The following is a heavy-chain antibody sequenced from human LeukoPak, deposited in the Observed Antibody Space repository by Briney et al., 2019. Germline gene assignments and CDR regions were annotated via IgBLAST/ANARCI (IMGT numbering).Heavy chain of an antibody. D-gene: IGHD1-26*01. CDR1: GVSISGYY. J-gene: IGHJ6*03. V-gene: IGHV4-4*07. Sequence: SETLSLTCTVSGVSISGYYWSWIRQPAGKGLEWIGRIYISRGTNYNPSLTSRVIMSVDTSKNQFSLQLTSVTAADTAVYYCARESRIVEGDGYYIDVWGKGTTVTV. CDR3: ARESRIVEGDGYYIDV. CDR2: IYISRGT.